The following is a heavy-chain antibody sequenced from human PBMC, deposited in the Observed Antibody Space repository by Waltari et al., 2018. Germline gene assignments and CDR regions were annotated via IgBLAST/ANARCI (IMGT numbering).Heavy chain of an antibody. CDR1: GGSFSGYY. CDR2: INHSGST. J-gene: IGHJ4*02. D-gene: IGHD2-21*01. Sequence: QVQLQQWGAGLLKPSETLSLTCAVYGGSFSGYYWSWIRQPPGKGLEWIGEINHSGSTNSNPSLKSRVTISVDTSKNQFSLKLSSVTAADTAVYYCAREESGGDRRGFDYWGQGTLVTVSS. CDR3: AREESGGDRRGFDY. V-gene: IGHV4-34*01.